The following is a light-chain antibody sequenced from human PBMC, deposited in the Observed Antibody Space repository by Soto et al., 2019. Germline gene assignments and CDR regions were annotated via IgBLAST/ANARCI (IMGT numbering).Light chain of an antibody. J-gene: IGLJ1*01. Sequence: VLTQPPSVSGAPGQRVTISCTGSSSNIGAGYDVHWYQQLPGRAPKLLIYANSNRPSGVPDRFSGSRSGTSASLAITGLQAEDEADYSCQSYDSSLSGFYVFGTGTKLTVL. CDR2: ANS. CDR1: SSNIGAGYD. V-gene: IGLV1-40*01. CDR3: QSYDSSLSGFYV.